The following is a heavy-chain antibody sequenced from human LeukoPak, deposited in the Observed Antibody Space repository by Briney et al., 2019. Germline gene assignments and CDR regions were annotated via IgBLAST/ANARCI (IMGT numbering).Heavy chain of an antibody. CDR1: GFTFSDHW. D-gene: IGHD6-19*01. V-gene: IGHV3-7*05. Sequence: AGGSLRLSCAASGFTFSDHWMSWVRKAPGIGLEWVASIKGDGSEKTYVDSVKGRFTVSRDNAKNSLYLQMDSLGADDTAVYYCVTGIFSSGYWGQGTQVTVSS. J-gene: IGHJ4*02. CDR2: IKGDGSEK. CDR3: VTGIFSSGY.